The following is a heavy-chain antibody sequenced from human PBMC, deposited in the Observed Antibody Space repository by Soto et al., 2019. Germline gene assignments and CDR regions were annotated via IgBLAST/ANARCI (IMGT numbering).Heavy chain of an antibody. CDR1: GFTFDDYT. V-gene: IGHV3-43*01. Sequence: EVQLVESGGVVVQPGGSLRLSCAASGFTFDDYTMHWVRQAPGKGLEWVSLISWDGGSTYYADSVKGRFTISRDNSKNSLYLQMNSPRTEDTALYYCAKGGWGVVTADPFDYWGQGTLVTVSS. J-gene: IGHJ4*02. CDR2: ISWDGGST. D-gene: IGHD2-21*02. CDR3: AKGGWGVVTADPFDY.